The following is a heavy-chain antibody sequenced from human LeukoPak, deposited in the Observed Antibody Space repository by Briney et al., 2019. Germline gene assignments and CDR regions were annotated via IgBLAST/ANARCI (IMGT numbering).Heavy chain of an antibody. CDR2: IYYSGST. J-gene: IGHJ4*02. V-gene: IGHV4-59*01. Sequence: SETLSLTCTVSGGSISSYYWSWIRQPPGKGLEWIGYIYYSGSTNYSPSLKSRVTISVDTSKNQFSLKLSSVTAADTAVYYCARDRRGSSGWYYFDYWGQGTLVTVSS. CDR3: ARDRRGSSGWYYFDY. CDR1: GGSISSYY. D-gene: IGHD6-19*01.